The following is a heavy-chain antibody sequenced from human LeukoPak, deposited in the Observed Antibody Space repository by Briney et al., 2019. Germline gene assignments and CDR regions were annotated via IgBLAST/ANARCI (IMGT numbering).Heavy chain of an antibody. D-gene: IGHD3-22*01. J-gene: IGHJ4*02. Sequence: GGSLRLSCAASGFTFSSYGMHWVRQAPGKGLEWVAVMWYDGSNKYYADSVKGRFTISRDNSKNTLYLQMNSLRAEDTAVYYCARDSYDSSGYFDYWGQGTLVTVSS. CDR1: GFTFSSYG. V-gene: IGHV3-33*01. CDR3: ARDSYDSSGYFDY. CDR2: MWYDGSNK.